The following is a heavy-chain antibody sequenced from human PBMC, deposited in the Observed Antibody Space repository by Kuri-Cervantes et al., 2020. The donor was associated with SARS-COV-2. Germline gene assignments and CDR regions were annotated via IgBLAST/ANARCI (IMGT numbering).Heavy chain of an antibody. CDR2: IGTAGDT. D-gene: IGHD2-2*02. J-gene: IGHJ6*03. Sequence: GESLKISCAACGFTFSSYDMHWVRQATGKGLEWVSAIGTAGDTYYPGSVKGQFTISRENAKNSLYLQMNSLRAEDTAVYYCARGKDIVVVPAAIRYYYYYYMDVWGKGTTVTVSS. CDR1: GFTFSSYD. CDR3: ARGKDIVVVPAAIRYYYYYYMDV. V-gene: IGHV3-13*03.